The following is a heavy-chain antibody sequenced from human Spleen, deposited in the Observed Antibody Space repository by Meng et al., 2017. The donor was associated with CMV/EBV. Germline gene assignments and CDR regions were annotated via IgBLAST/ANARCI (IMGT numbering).Heavy chain of an antibody. J-gene: IGHJ4*02. CDR2: VTGSGDRT. D-gene: IGHD3-16*01. CDR1: GFTFSTYS. V-gene: IGHV3-23*01. CDR3: AKGEGDITAWLGLFDY. Sequence: GESLKISCATSGFTFSTYSMSWVRQAPGKGLEWVSDVTGSGDRTFYADSVKGRVTISRDNSKNTLYLQLDSLRAEDTAVYYCAKGEGDITAWLGLFDYRGQGTLVTVSS.